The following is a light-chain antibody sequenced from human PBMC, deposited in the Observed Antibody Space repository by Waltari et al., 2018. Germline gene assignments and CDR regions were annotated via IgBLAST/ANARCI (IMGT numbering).Light chain of an antibody. CDR2: ATS. CDR1: QKVSSSY. CDR3: QQYGGSQGSFT. V-gene: IGKV3-20*01. Sequence: VLTQSPDTLSLSPGERATLSCRASQKVSSSYLACYQQKPGQPPRLLMYATSYRASDTPDRFSGSGSGTDFTLTISRLEPEDFAVYYCQQYGGSQGSFTFGPGTKVDIK. J-gene: IGKJ3*01.